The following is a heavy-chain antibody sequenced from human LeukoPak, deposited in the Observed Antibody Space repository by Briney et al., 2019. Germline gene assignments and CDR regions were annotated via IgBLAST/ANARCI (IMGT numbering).Heavy chain of an antibody. Sequence: SETLSLTCAVYGGSFSGYYRSWIRQPPGKGLEWIGEINHSGSTNYNPSLKSRVTISVDTSKNQFSLKLSSVTAADTAVYYCARSSWFGVFDPWGQGTLVTVSS. CDR3: ARSSWFGVFDP. V-gene: IGHV4-34*01. J-gene: IGHJ5*02. CDR2: INHSGST. CDR1: GGSFSGYY. D-gene: IGHD3-10*01.